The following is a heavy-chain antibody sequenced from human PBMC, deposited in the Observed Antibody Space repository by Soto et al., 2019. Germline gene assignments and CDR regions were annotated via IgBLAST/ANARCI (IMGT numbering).Heavy chain of an antibody. CDR1: GGTFSNY. D-gene: IGHD3-16*01. J-gene: IGHJ4*02. Sequence: GASVKVSCKASGGTFSNYMTWVRQSPGKGLEWVAVIYTGGSTYYADSVKGRFTISRDDSKNTLYLQMNSLRAEDTAVYYCGREGRSYAVDYWGQGTLVTVSS. CDR3: GREGRSYAVDY. V-gene: IGHV3-53*01. CDR2: IYTGGST.